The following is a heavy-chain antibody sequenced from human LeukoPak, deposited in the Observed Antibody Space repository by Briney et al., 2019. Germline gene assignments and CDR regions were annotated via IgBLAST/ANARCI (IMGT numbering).Heavy chain of an antibody. CDR2: ISSGSSTI. CDR3: ARKYQGVDY. Sequence: PGGSLILSCAASGFTFSSYGMNWVRQAPGKGLEWVSYISSGSSTIYYADSVKGRFTISRDNAKNSLYLHMNSLRDEDTAVYYCARKYQGVDYWGQGTLVTVSS. CDR1: GFTFSSYG. D-gene: IGHD3-16*01. J-gene: IGHJ4*02. V-gene: IGHV3-48*02.